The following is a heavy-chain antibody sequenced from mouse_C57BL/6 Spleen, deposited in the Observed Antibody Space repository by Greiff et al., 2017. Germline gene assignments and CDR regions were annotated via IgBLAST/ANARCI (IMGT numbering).Heavy chain of an antibody. CDR3: ARSAHYGSSGFDY. Sequence: QVQLQQSGAELVRPGSSVKLSCKASGYTFTSYWMHWVKQRPIQGLEWIGNIDPSDSETHYNQKFKDKATLTVDKSSSTAYMQLSSLTSEDSAVYYCARSAHYGSSGFDYWGQGTTLTVSS. CDR2: IDPSDSET. V-gene: IGHV1-52*01. D-gene: IGHD1-1*01. CDR1: GYTFTSYW. J-gene: IGHJ2*01.